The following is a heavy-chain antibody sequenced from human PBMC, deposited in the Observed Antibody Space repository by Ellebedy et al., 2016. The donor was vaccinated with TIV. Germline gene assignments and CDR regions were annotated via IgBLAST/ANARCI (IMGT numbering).Heavy chain of an antibody. CDR2: INGKGDST. CDR1: GFIFNLYA. D-gene: IGHD3-16*01. V-gene: IGHV3-23*01. J-gene: IGHJ4*02. Sequence: PGGSLRLSCAGSGFIFNLYAMSWVRQAPGKGLEWVSGINGKGDSTYYADAVKGRFTLSRDNSKKTLYLQMNSLRADDTAVYYCAKLRGFMITMGDASDYWGQGTPVTVSA. CDR3: AKLRGFMITMGDASDY.